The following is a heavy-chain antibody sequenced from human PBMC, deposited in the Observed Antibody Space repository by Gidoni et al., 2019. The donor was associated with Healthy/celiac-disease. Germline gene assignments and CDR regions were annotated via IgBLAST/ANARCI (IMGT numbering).Heavy chain of an antibody. D-gene: IGHD6-6*01. CDR2: ISSSSSYI. J-gene: IGHJ4*02. CDR1: GFTFISYS. CDR3: ARGFEYSSSSGDY. V-gene: IGHV3-21*01. Sequence: EVQLVESGGGLVKPGGSLRLSCAASGFTFISYSMNWVRQAPGKGLEWVSSISSSSSYIYYADSVKGRFTISRDNAKNSLYLQMNSLRAEDTAVYYCARGFEYSSSSGDYWGQGTLVTVSS.